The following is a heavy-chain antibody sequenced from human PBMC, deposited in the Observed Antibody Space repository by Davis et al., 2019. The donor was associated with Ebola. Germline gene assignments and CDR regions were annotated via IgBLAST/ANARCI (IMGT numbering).Heavy chain of an antibody. CDR3: AKSPRTYCYDTNACHYFAYYFEY. CDR2: ISVSGDST. J-gene: IGHJ4*02. D-gene: IGHD3-22*01. V-gene: IGHV3-23*01. Sequence: PGGSLRLSCAASAFAFSPYALTWVRQPPGKGLEWVSTISVSGDSTFYADSVKGRFTISRDNSKSTLFLQMNSLRVEDTAVYYCAKSPRTYCYDTNACHYFAYYFEYWGQGTLVTVSS. CDR1: AFAFSPYA.